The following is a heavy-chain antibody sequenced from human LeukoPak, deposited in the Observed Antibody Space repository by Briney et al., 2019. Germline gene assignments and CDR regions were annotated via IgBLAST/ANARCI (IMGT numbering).Heavy chain of an antibody. Sequence: PSETLSLTCTVSGGSIISTIYYWGRIRQSPGKGLDWVGSISYSGGSFCKPSLKSRVTIAVDTSKNQFSLRLSSVTAADTAFYYCARDRGVSGFDYWGQGTLVTVSS. V-gene: IGHV4-39*07. CDR2: ISYSGGS. J-gene: IGHJ4*02. CDR1: GGSIISTIYY. CDR3: ARDRGVSGFDY. D-gene: IGHD6-13*01.